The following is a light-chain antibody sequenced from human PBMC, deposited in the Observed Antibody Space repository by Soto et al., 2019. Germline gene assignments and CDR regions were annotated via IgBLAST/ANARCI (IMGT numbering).Light chain of an antibody. Sequence: EIVLTQSPATLSLSPGERATLSCRASQSVSTYLAWYQQRPGQAPRLLIYDASYRATDIPPRFSGSGSGTDFTLTISGLQPEDFATYYCLQDFTYPYTFGQGTKLEIK. CDR3: LQDFTYPYT. CDR2: DAS. V-gene: IGKV3-11*01. J-gene: IGKJ2*01. CDR1: QSVSTY.